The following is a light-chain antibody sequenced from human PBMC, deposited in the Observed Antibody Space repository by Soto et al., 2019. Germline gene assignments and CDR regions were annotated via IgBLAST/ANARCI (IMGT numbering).Light chain of an antibody. J-gene: IGKJ1*01. CDR3: QQYNNWWT. CDR2: AAS. V-gene: IGKV3D-15*01. Sequence: RAMTQSPDTLSVSPGEIATLSCRASETVRSNLAWYQQKPGQAPRILIYAASTRATGIPARFIGDGSGTEFTLTISSLQSEDFAVYYCQQYNNWWTLGQGTKVDIK. CDR1: ETVRSN.